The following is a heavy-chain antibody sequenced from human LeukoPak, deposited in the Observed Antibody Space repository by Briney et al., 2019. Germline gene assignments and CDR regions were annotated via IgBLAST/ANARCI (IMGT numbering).Heavy chain of an antibody. J-gene: IGHJ3*02. V-gene: IGHV1-69*04. Sequence: GASVKVSCKASGGTFSSYAISWVRQAPGQGLEWMGRIIPILGIANYAQKFQGRVTITADKSTSTAYMELSSLRSEDTAVYYCARAPVYGDYDAFDIWGQGTMVTVSS. CDR3: ARAPVYGDYDAFDI. D-gene: IGHD4-17*01. CDR1: GGTFSSYA. CDR2: IIPILGIA.